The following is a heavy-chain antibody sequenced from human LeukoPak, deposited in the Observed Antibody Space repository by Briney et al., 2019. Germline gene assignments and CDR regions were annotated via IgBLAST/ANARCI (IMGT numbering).Heavy chain of an antibody. Sequence: SGGSLRLSCAASGFTFSSYSMNWVRQAPGKGLEWVSSISSSSSYIYYADSVKGRFTISRDNAKNSLYLQMNSLRAEGTAVYYCARDRDSSWVYYYGMDVWGQGTTVTVSS. D-gene: IGHD6-13*01. CDR1: GFTFSSYS. V-gene: IGHV3-21*01. J-gene: IGHJ6*02. CDR3: ARDRDSSWVYYYGMDV. CDR2: ISSSSSYI.